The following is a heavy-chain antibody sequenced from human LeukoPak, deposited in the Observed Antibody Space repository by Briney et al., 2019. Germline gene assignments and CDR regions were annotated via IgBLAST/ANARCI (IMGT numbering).Heavy chain of an antibody. CDR2: IYPRDSDT. V-gene: IGHV5-51*01. D-gene: IGHD4-17*01. CDR3: ARQYGRPFDY. CDR1: GFSFTSNW. J-gene: IGHJ4*02. Sequence: GESLKISCKGSGFSFTSNWIAWVRQMPGKGLEWMGIIYPRDSDTRYSPSFQGQVTISADKSISTAYLQWSSLKASDTAMYYCARQYGRPFDYWGQGTLVTVSS.